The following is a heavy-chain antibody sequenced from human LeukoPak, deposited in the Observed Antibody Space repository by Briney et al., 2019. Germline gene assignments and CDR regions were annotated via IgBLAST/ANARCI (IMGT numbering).Heavy chain of an antibody. D-gene: IGHD3-22*01. CDR2: ISTSSSYI. V-gene: IGHV3-21*04. J-gene: IGHJ2*01. CDR1: GFTFSSYS. CDR3: AKDDRRGSGYYPNWYFDL. Sequence: NPGGSLRLSCAASGFTFSSYSMNWVRQAPGKGLEWVSFISTSSSYIYYVDSVKGRFTISRDNAKNSLYLQMDSLRVEDTALYYCAKDDRRGSGYYPNWYFDLWGRGTLVTVSS.